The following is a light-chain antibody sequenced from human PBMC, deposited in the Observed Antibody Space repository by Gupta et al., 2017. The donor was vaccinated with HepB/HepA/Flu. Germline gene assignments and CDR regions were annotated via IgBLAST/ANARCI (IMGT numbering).Light chain of an antibody. V-gene: IGKV3-20*01. Sequence: SVLTQSPGTLSLSPGERATLSCRASQSVSSSYLAWYQQKPGQAPRLLIYGASSRATGIPDRFSGSGSGTDLTLTISRLEPEDFAVYYCQQYGSSPLFTFGQGTKLEIK. CDR1: QSVSSSY. CDR3: QQYGSSPLFT. CDR2: GAS. J-gene: IGKJ2*01.